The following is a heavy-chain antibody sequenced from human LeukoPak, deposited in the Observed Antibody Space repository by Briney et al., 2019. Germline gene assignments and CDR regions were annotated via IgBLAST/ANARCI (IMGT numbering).Heavy chain of an antibody. V-gene: IGHV4-59*01. Sequence: PSETLSPTCTVSGGSISNYYWSWIRHPPGKGLEWLGYIYHTGSTSYNPSLKSRVIMSVETSQNQFSLKLFSVTAADTAVYYCAREDSGYDYSPFYYWGQGILVTVSS. J-gene: IGHJ4*02. CDR3: AREDSGYDYSPFYY. CDR1: GGSISNYY. D-gene: IGHD5-12*01. CDR2: IYHTGST.